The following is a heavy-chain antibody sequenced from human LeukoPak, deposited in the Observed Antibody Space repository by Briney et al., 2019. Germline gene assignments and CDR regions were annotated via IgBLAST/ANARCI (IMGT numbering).Heavy chain of an antibody. V-gene: IGHV4-39*07. D-gene: IGHD6-13*01. Sequence: PSETLSLTCTVSGGSISSSSYYWGWIRQPPGKGLEWIGSIYYSGSTYYNPSLKSRVTISVDTSKNQFSLKLSSVTAADTAVYYCAREAIAAAGLDYWGQGTLVTVSS. CDR1: GGSISSSSYY. CDR2: IYYSGST. J-gene: IGHJ4*02. CDR3: AREAIAAAGLDY.